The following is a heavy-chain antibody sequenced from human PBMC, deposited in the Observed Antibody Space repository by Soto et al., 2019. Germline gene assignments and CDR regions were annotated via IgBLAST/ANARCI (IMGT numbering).Heavy chain of an antibody. CDR1: GFTFDDYA. Sequence: GGSLRLSCAASGFTFDDYAMHWVRQAPGKGLEWVSGISWNSGSIGYADSVKGRFTISRDNAKNSLYLQMNSLRAEDTALYYCAKDIYEDTPYYYMDVWGKGTTVTVSS. D-gene: IGHD2-15*01. V-gene: IGHV3-9*01. CDR3: AKDIYEDTPYYYMDV. J-gene: IGHJ6*03. CDR2: ISWNSGSI.